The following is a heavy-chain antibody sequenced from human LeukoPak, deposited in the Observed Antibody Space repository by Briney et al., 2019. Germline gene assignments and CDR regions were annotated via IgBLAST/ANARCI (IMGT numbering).Heavy chain of an antibody. Sequence: GGSLRLSCAASGFTFSSYAMSWVRQAPEKGLEWVSTISSSGGSTYYADSVKGRFTISRDNAKNSLYLQMNSLRAEDTAVYYCARDLAVLLPYYFDYWGQGTLVTVSS. V-gene: IGHV3-23*01. CDR2: ISSSGGST. CDR1: GFTFSSYA. D-gene: IGHD3-10*01. J-gene: IGHJ4*02. CDR3: ARDLAVLLPYYFDY.